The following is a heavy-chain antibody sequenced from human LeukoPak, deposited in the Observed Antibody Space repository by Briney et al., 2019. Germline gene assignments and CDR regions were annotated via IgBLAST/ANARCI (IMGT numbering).Heavy chain of an antibody. D-gene: IGHD2-15*01. J-gene: IGHJ4*02. CDR1: GYTFTSYG. V-gene: IGHV1-18*01. CDR3: AREPRYCSGGSCYRPFDY. CDR2: ISAYNGNT. Sequence: ASVKVSCKASGYTFTSYGISWVRQAPGQGLEWMGWISAYNGNTNYAQTLQGRVTMTTDTSTSTAYMELRSLRSDDTAVYYCAREPRYCSGGSCYRPFDYWGQGTLVTVSS.